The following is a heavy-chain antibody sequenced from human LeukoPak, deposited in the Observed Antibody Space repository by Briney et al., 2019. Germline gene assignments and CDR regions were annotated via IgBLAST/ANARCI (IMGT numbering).Heavy chain of an antibody. Sequence: PGGSLRLSCAASGFTFSSYSTNWVRQAPGKGLEWVSSISSSSSYIYYADSVKGRFTISRDNAKNSLYLQMNSLRAEDTAVYYCARWIIAAADYWGQGTLVTVSS. CDR3: ARWIIAAADY. J-gene: IGHJ4*02. CDR2: ISSSSSYI. CDR1: GFTFSSYS. D-gene: IGHD6-13*01. V-gene: IGHV3-21*01.